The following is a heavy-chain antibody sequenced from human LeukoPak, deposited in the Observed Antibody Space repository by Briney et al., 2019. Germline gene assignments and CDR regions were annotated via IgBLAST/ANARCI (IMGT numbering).Heavy chain of an antibody. CDR2: ISSSSSYI. CDR1: GFTFSTYS. V-gene: IGHV3-21*04. D-gene: IGHD5-12*01. CDR3: AKKDVDDAFDI. J-gene: IGHJ3*02. Sequence: GGSLRLSCAASGFTFSTYSMDWVRQAPGKGLEWVSSISSSSSYIYYADSVKGRFTISRDNSKNTLYLQMNSLRAEGTAVYYCAKKDVDDAFDIWGQGTMVTVSS.